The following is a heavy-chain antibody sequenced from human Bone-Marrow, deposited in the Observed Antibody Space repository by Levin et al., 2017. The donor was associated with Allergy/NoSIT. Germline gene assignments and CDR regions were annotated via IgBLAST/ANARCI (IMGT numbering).Heavy chain of an antibody. V-gene: IGHV3-48*03. CDR3: VTAGRDGPGRYRRLDS. CDR2: ISNSGQAT. Sequence: GGSLRLSCAASGFTFSNYEMFWVRQAPGKGLEWLSYISNSGQATQYADSVKGRFTISRDNDKNSLDLQMNSLRVEDTAIYYCVTAGRDGPGRYRRLDSWGQGTLVTVSS. CDR1: GFTFSNYE. J-gene: IGHJ5*01. D-gene: IGHD5-18*01.